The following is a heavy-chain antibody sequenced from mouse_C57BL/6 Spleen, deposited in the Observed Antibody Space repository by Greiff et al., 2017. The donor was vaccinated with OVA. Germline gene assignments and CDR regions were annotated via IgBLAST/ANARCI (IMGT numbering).Heavy chain of an antibody. V-gene: IGHV5-16*01. D-gene: IGHD1-1*01. CDR2: INYDGSST. CDR3: ARGSSSFDY. CDR1: GFTFSDYY. J-gene: IGHJ2*01. Sequence: EVQLVESEGGLVQPGSSMKLSCTASGFTFSDYYMDWVRQVPEKGLEWVANINYDGSSTYYLDSLKSRFIISRDNAKNILYLQMSSLKSEDTATYYCARGSSSFDYWGQGTTLTVSS.